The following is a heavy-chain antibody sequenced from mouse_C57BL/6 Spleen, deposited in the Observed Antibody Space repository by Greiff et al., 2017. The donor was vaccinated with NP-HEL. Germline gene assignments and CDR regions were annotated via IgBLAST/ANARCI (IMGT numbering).Heavy chain of an antibody. V-gene: IGHV1-69*01. D-gene: IGHD2-3*01. J-gene: IGHJ4*01. CDR1: GYTFTSYW. Sequence: QVQLQQPGAELVMPGASVKLSCKASGYTFTSYWMHWVKQRPGQGLEWIGEIDPSDSYTNYNQKFKGKSTLTVDKSSSTAYMQLSSLTSEDSAVYYCARGGLLHYYAMDYWGQGTSVTVSS. CDR2: IDPSDSYT. CDR3: ARGGLLHYYAMDY.